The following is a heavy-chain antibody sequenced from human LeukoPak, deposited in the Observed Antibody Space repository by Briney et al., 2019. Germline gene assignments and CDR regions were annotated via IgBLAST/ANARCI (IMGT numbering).Heavy chain of an antibody. CDR2: VYYSGST. D-gene: IGHD3-9*01. J-gene: IGHJ4*02. CDR1: GGSISSYF. CDR3: ARLRYFDWLLSD. Sequence: SETLSLTCTVSGGSISSYFWSWIRQPPGKGLEWIGYVYYSGSTNYNPSLNSRVTTSVDTSKNQFSLKLSSVTAADTAVYYCARLRYFDWLLSDWGQGTLVTVSS. V-gene: IGHV4-59*01.